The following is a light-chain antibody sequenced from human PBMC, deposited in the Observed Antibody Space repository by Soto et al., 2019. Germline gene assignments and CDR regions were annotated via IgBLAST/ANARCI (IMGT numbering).Light chain of an antibody. CDR2: GAS. V-gene: IGKV3-15*01. Sequence: EIVMTQSPATLSVSPGERATLSCRASQSVSSNLAWYQQKPGQAPRLLIYGASTRATGIPARFSASGSGTEFTLTISSLQSEDTAVDYCQQYNTWTFGQGTKVEIK. CDR3: QQYNTWT. J-gene: IGKJ1*01. CDR1: QSVSSN.